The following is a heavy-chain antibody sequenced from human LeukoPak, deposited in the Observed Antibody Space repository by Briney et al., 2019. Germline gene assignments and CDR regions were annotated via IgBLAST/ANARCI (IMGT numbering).Heavy chain of an antibody. CDR3: ARGVAYDFWSGYYSSDY. D-gene: IGHD3-3*01. Sequence: ASVKVSCKASGYTFTSYAMHWVRQAPGQRLEWMGWINAGNGNTKYSQKFQGRVTITRDTSASTAYMELSSLRSEDTAVYYCARGVAYDFWSGYYSSDYWGQGTLVTVSS. J-gene: IGHJ4*02. CDR1: GYTFTSYA. CDR2: INAGNGNT. V-gene: IGHV1-3*01.